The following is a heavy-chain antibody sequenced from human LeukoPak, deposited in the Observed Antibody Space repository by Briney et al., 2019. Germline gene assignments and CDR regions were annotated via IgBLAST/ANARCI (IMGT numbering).Heavy chain of an antibody. CDR2: IYTSGST. CDR3: ARGGTMTFDY. CDR1: GGPISSGSYY. J-gene: IGHJ4*02. Sequence: SQTLSLTCTVSGGPISSGSYYWSWIRQPAGKGLEWIGRIYTSGSTNYNPSLKSRVTISVDTSKNQFSLKLSSVTAADTAVYYCARGGTMTFDYWGQGTLVTVSS. D-gene: IGHD3-22*01. V-gene: IGHV4-61*02.